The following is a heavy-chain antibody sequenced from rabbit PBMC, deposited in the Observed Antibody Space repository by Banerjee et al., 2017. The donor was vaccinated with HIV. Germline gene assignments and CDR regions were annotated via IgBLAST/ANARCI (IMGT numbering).Heavy chain of an antibody. CDR2: IVVGGSSGYT. CDR1: GFSFSSGYY. D-gene: IGHD6-1*01. CDR3: ARGTYGGGGYPYAL. J-gene: IGHJ4*01. Sequence: QSLEESGGDLVKPGASLTLTCKASGFSFSSGYYMCWVRQAPGKGLEWIACIVVGGSSGYTNYASWAKGRFTISKTSSTTMTLQMTSLTAADTATYFCARGTYGGGGYPYALWGPGTLVTVS. V-gene: IGHV1S40*01.